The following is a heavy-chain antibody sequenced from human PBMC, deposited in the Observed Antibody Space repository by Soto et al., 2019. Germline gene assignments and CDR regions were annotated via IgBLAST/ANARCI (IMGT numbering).Heavy chain of an antibody. CDR2: IYYSGST. Sequence: KPSETLSLTCTVSGGSASSGSYYWSWIRQPPGKGLEWIGYIYYSGSTNYNPSLKSRVTISVDTSKNQFSLKLSSVTAADTAVYYCARDLVVCSTSCYWGFYGMDVWGQGTTVTVSS. V-gene: IGHV4-61*01. CDR3: ARDLVVCSTSCYWGFYGMDV. J-gene: IGHJ6*02. CDR1: GGSASSGSYY. D-gene: IGHD2-2*01.